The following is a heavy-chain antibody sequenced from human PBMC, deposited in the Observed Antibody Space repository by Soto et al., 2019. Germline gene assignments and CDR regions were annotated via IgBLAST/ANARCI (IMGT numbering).Heavy chain of an antibody. Sequence: SETLSLTCAVYGGSFSGYYWSWIRQPPGKGLESIGEINHSGSTNYNPSLKSLVTISVDTSKNQFSLKLSSVTAADTAVYYCARLRRHYDMLTGPRPFDYWGQGTLVTVSS. CDR1: GGSFSGYY. V-gene: IGHV4-34*01. CDR2: INHSGST. D-gene: IGHD3-9*01. J-gene: IGHJ4*02. CDR3: ARLRRHYDMLTGPRPFDY.